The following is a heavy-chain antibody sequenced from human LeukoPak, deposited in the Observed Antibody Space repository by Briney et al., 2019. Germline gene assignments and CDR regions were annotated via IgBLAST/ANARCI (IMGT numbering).Heavy chain of an antibody. D-gene: IGHD6-13*01. CDR3: ARVQQLVQGAFDI. Sequence: SETLSLTRTVSGGSISSSSYYWGWIRQPPGKGLEWIGSIYYSGSTYYNPSLKIRVTISVDTSKNQFSLKLSSVTAADTAVYYCARVQQLVQGAFDIWGQGTMVTVSS. CDR2: IYYSGST. V-gene: IGHV4-39*07. J-gene: IGHJ3*02. CDR1: GGSISSSSYY.